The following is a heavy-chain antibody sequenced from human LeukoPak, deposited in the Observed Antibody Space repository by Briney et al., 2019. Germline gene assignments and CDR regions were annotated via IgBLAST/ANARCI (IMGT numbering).Heavy chain of an antibody. CDR1: GNTFTGYY. V-gene: IGHV1-2*06. CDR2: INPNSGGT. CDR3: ARDQRIRCSGGSCYSAVSSSGWYGLFDY. D-gene: IGHD2-15*01. J-gene: IGHJ4*02. Sequence: ASVKVSCKVLGNTFTGYYMHWVRQAPGQGLEWMGRINPNSGGTNYAQKFQGRVTMPRDTSISTAYMQLSRLRSDDTAVYYCARDQRIRCSGGSCYSAVSSSGWYGLFDYWGQGTLVTVSS.